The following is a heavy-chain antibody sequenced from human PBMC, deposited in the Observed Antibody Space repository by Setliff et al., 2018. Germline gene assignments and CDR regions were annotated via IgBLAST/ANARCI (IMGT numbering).Heavy chain of an antibody. J-gene: IGHJ4*02. CDR2: IWGDGGTK. D-gene: IGHD2-15*01. CDR1: GFTFSTYR. CDR3: ARTCSGSGCYAGLES. Sequence: PGGSLRLSCAASGFTFSTYRMHWVRQAPGKGLEWVAVIWGDGGTKYHADSVKGRFTISRDNSKNTLYPQMNSLRPEDTAVYYCARTCSGSGCYAGLESWGQGTPVTVSS. V-gene: IGHV3-33*08.